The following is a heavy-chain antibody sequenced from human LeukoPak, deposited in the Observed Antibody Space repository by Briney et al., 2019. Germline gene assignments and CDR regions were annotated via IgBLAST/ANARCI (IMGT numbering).Heavy chain of an antibody. D-gene: IGHD2-2*01. CDR2: ISSSGSTI. CDR3: ARDRGYCSSTSCGLDY. V-gene: IGHV3-48*03. CDR1: GFTFSSYE. Sequence: GGSLRLSCAASGFTFSSYEMNWVRQAPGKGLEWVSYISSSGSTIYYAGSVKGGFTISRHNAKNSLYLQMNSLRAEDTAVYYCARDRGYCSSTSCGLDYWGQGTLVTVSS. J-gene: IGHJ4*02.